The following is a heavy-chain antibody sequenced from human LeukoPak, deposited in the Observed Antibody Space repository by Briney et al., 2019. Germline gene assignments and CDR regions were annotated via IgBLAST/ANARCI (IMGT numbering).Heavy chain of an antibody. CDR2: ISAYNGNT. J-gene: IGHJ4*02. D-gene: IGHD3-3*01. CDR3: ARESGKTAYYDFWSKPGYYFDY. V-gene: IGHV1-18*01. CDR1: GYTFTSYG. Sequence: GASVKVSCKASGYTFTSYGISWVRQAPGQGLEWMGWISAYNGNTNYAQKLQGRVTMTTDTSTSTAYMELRSLRSDDTAVYYCARESGKTAYYDFWSKPGYYFDYWGQGTLVTVSS.